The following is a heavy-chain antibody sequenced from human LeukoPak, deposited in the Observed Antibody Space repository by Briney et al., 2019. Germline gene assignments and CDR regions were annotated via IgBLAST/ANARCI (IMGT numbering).Heavy chain of an antibody. CDR3: ARDRDDSSGYLFDY. CDR1: GFTFSSYA. Sequence: GGSLRLSCAASGFTFSSYAMSWVRQAPGKGLEWVSAISGSGGSTYYADSVKGRFTISRDNAKNSLYLQMNSLRAEDTALYYCARDRDDSSGYLFDYWGQGTLVTVSS. V-gene: IGHV3-23*01. D-gene: IGHD3-22*01. J-gene: IGHJ4*02. CDR2: ISGSGGST.